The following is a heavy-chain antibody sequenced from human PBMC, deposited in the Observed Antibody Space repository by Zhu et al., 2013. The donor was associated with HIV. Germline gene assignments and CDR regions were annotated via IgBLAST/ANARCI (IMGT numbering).Heavy chain of an antibody. D-gene: IGHD1-26*01. CDR3: ALSGRSGGY. CDR2: INPDSGGT. Sequence: QVQLLQTGAEVMQPGASVKLSCKASGYTFTDDYLHWVRQAPGQGLEWMGWINPDSGGTNYAQHFQGRVTMTRDTSISTAYMELSTRRHTSTTNGRSYYCALSGRSGGYWG. CDR1: GYTFTDDY. J-gene: IGHJ4*01. V-gene: IGHV1-2*02.